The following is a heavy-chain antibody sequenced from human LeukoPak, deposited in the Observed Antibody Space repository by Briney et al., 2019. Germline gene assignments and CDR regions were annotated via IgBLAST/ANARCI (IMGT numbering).Heavy chain of an antibody. J-gene: IGHJ5*02. CDR2: INHSGST. Sequence: PSETLSLTCTVSGGSISSYYWSWIRQPPGKGLEWIGEINHSGSTNYNPSLKSRVTISVDTSKNQFSLKLSSVTAADTAVYYCARGESDDFWSGYYQNNWFDPWGQGTLVTVSS. CDR1: GGSISSYY. CDR3: ARGESDDFWSGYYQNNWFDP. V-gene: IGHV4-34*01. D-gene: IGHD3-3*01.